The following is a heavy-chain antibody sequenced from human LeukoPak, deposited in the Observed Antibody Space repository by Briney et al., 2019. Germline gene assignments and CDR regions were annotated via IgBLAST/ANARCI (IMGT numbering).Heavy chain of an antibody. D-gene: IGHD3-10*01. V-gene: IGHV3-13*01. Sequence: GGSLRLSCAASGFIVSNYDMYWVRQVTGKGLEWVSVIGTAGDTYYPGSVKGRFTISREKAKNSLYLQMNSLRAEDTAVYYCARGSGTLRITMIRRVSNWFDPWGQGTLVTVSS. CDR2: IGTAGDT. CDR3: ARGSGTLRITMIRRVSNWFDP. CDR1: GFIVSNYD. J-gene: IGHJ5*02.